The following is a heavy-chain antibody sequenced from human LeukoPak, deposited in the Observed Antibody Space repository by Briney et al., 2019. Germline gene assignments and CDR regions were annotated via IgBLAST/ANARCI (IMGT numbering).Heavy chain of an antibody. CDR3: AKSAPRLTMIVVVITIPYFDY. D-gene: IGHD3-22*01. V-gene: IGHV3-23*01. CDR1: GFTFSSYA. J-gene: IGHJ4*02. CDR2: ISGSGGST. Sequence: GGSLRLSSAASGFTFSSYAMSWVRQAPGKGLEWVSAISGSGGSTYYADSVKGRFTISRDNSKNTLYLQMNSLRAEDTAVYYCAKSAPRLTMIVVVITIPYFDYWGQGTLVTVSS.